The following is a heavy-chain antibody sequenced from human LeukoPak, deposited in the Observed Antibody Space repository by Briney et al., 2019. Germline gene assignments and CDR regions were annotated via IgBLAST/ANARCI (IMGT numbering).Heavy chain of an antibody. Sequence: ASVKVSCKASGYTFTGYYMHWVRQAPGQGHEWMGWINPNSGGTNYAQKFQGRVPMTRETSISTAYMELSRLRSDDTAVYYCARVRYKCNGEALFDYWGQGTLVTVSS. J-gene: IGHJ4*02. CDR1: GYTFTGYY. CDR3: ARVRYKCNGEALFDY. CDR2: INPNSGGT. V-gene: IGHV1-2*02. D-gene: IGHD1-1*01.